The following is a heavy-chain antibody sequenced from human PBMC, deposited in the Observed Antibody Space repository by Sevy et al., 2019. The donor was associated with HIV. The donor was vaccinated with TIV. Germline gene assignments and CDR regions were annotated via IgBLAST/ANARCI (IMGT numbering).Heavy chain of an antibody. D-gene: IGHD2-8*02. V-gene: IGHV3-15*01. CDR2: IKSKADGGTT. CDR3: TTDPIIVLLVTDGMDV. Sequence: GGSLRLSCAASGFTFTYAWMSWVRQAPGKGLEWVGRIKSKADGGTTDYAAPVTGGFTISRDESKNTLYLQMNSLKTDDTAVYYCTTDPIIVLLVTDGMDVWGQGTTVTVSS. CDR1: GFTFTYAW. J-gene: IGHJ6*02.